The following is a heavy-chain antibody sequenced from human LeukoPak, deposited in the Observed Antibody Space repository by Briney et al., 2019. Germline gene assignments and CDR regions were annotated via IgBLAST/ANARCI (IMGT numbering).Heavy chain of an antibody. V-gene: IGHV5-51*01. Sequence: GESLKISCKASGYSFTNYWIGWVRQMPGKGLEWMGIIYPGDSDTRYSPSFQGQVTISADKSISTAYLQWSSLKASDTAVYYCARRSLSSTSSFFDYWGQGTLVTVSS. CDR2: IYPGDSDT. D-gene: IGHD2-2*01. J-gene: IGHJ4*02. CDR3: ARRSLSSTSSFFDY. CDR1: GYSFTNYW.